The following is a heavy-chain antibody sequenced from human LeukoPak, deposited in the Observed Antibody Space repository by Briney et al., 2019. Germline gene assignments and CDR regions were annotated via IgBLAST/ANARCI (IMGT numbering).Heavy chain of an antibody. CDR2: IIPILGIA. V-gene: IGHV1-69*04. CDR3: ARGSPTDGGLMDV. J-gene: IGHJ6*02. CDR1: GGTFSSYA. Sequence: GASVKVSCKASGGTFSSYAISWVRQAPGQGLEWMGRIIPILGIANYAQKFQGRVTITADKSTSTAYMELSSLRSEDTAVYYCARGSPTDGGLMDVWGQGTTVTVSS. D-gene: IGHD1-26*01.